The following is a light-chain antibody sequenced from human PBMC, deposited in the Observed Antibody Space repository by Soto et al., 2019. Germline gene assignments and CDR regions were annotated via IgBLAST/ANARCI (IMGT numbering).Light chain of an antibody. V-gene: IGLV2-14*01. CDR1: SSDVGGYNH. CDR2: DVS. Sequence: QSVLTQPASVSGSPGQSITISCTGTSSDVGGYNHVSWYQQHPGKAPKLMIYDVSNRPSGVSNRFSGSKSGNTASLTISGLQAEDEADYYCSSYTTTSPLFGGGTQLTVL. CDR3: SSYTTTSPL. J-gene: IGLJ2*01.